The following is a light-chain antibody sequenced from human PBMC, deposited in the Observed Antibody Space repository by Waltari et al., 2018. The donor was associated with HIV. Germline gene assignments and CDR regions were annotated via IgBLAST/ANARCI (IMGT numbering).Light chain of an antibody. Sequence: EIVLTQSPATLSVSPGERATLSCRASQSVSSYLAWYQQKPGQAPRLLIYDASNRATGIPARFSGSGSGTDFTLTISSLEPEDFAVYYCQQRSNWPPLLTFGGGTKVEIK. V-gene: IGKV3-11*01. J-gene: IGKJ4*01. CDR3: QQRSNWPPLLT. CDR1: QSVSSY. CDR2: DAS.